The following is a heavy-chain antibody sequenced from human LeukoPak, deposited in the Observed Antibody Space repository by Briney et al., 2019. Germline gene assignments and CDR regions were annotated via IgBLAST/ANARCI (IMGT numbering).Heavy chain of an antibody. Sequence: SETLSLTCGVHGGSIISGGYARSWFRRPPGKGRVWIGYLYNSGRTDYNPSLKSRVTISVDRSKNHFSLKLGYVTAADTAVYYCARGIQEDYYESSGYYYSWFDPWGQGTLVTVSS. CDR2: LYNSGRT. D-gene: IGHD3-22*01. CDR3: ARGIQEDYYESSGYYYSWFDP. J-gene: IGHJ5*02. V-gene: IGHV4-30-2*01. CDR1: GGSIISGGYA.